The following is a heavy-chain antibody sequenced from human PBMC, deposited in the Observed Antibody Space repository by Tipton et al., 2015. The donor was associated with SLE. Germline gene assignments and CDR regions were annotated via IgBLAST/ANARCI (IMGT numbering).Heavy chain of an antibody. Sequence: TLSLTCVVRGGSFNDFHWSWIRPPPGKGLEWIGKINPWGSTDYNPSLKSRVTISVDTSKNQFSLKLNSVTATDAAVYYCARASFIVGSTTFWFDPWGQGALVIVSS. J-gene: IGHJ5*02. CDR2: INPWGST. V-gene: IGHV4-34*01. CDR3: ARASFIVGSTTFWFDP. D-gene: IGHD1-26*01. CDR1: GGSFNDFH.